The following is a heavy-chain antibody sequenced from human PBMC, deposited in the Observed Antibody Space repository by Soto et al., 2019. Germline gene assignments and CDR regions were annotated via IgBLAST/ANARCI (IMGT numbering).Heavy chain of an antibody. J-gene: IGHJ5*02. CDR1: GFTFSSCS. CDR3: AKAQSMLDFPSRQRGPLDX. D-gene: IGHD2-8*01. V-gene: IGHV3-23*01. Sequence: WGSLRLSCAASGFTFSSCSMSWVRQAPGAWLEWVAAIMCSGGSTFYEDSVTVRFTISRDNSNNTLYLQMNSLRAEDTAVYYCAKAQSMLDFPSRQRGPLDXWGQGTLVTVSX. CDR2: IMCSGGST.